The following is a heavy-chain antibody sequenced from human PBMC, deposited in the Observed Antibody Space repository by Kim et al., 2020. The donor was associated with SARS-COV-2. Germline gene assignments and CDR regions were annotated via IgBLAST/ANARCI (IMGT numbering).Heavy chain of an antibody. CDR1: GLTFSRQW. V-gene: IGHV3-74*01. CDR2: ISHDGTT. Sequence: GGSLRLSCAVSGLTFSRQWMHWVRQGPGKGLVWVSRISHDGTTDYADSVKGRFTISRDNARGILYLQMNSPRAEDTALYYCATTNWLDSWGQGTQVTVSS. J-gene: IGHJ5*01. CDR3: ATTNWLDS. D-gene: IGHD1-26*01.